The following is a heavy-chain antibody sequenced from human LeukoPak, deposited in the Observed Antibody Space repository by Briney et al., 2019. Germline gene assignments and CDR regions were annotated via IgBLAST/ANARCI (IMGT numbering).Heavy chain of an antibody. J-gene: IGHJ4*02. CDR3: ARGAAATY. CDR2: IYSSGST. D-gene: IGHD6-13*01. CDR1: GGSISRYY. Sequence: PSETLSLTCTVSGGSISRYYWSWIRQPPGKGLEWIGYIYSSGSTNYNPSLKSRVTISVDTSKNQFSLKLSSVTAADTAVYYCARGAAATYWGQGTPVTVSS. V-gene: IGHV4-59*01.